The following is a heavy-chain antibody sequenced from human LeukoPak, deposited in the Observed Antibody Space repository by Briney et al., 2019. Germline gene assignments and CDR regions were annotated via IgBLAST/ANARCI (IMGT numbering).Heavy chain of an antibody. J-gene: IGHJ3*01. Sequence: GGSLRLSCAASGFTFSSYAMSWVRQAPGKGLEWVSSTAPVYYADSVKGRFTISRDDSKNTLFLQMNSLRVEDTAIYYCAKDSFSYNGVFDALDVWGQGSTVTVSS. V-gene: IGHV3-23*01. CDR2: TAPV. CDR1: GFTFSSYA. CDR3: AKDSFSYNGVFDALDV. D-gene: IGHD2-8*01.